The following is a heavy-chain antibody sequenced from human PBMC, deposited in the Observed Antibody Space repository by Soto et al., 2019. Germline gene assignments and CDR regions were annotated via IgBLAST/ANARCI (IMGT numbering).Heavy chain of an antibody. J-gene: IGHJ6*02. CDR1: GGSISSYY. V-gene: IGHV4-59*01. CDR3: ARGSRSALYYYYGMDV. D-gene: IGHD3-3*01. CDR2: IYYSGST. Sequence: SETLSLTCTVSGGSISSYYWSWIRQPPGKGLEWIGYIYYSGSTNYNPSLKSRVTISVDTSKNQFSLKLSSVTAADTAVYYCARGSRSALYYYYGMDVWGQGTTVTVSS.